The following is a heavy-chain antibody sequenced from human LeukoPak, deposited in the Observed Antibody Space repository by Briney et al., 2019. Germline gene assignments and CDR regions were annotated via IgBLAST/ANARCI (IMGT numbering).Heavy chain of an antibody. V-gene: IGHV3-23*01. CDR1: GFTFRNYA. CDR2: ITSNGQTT. J-gene: IGHJ4*02. CDR3: AKFAATVTTRGNFDY. D-gene: IGHD4-17*01. Sequence: PGGSLRLSCAASGFTFRNYAMTCVRQTAGEGLQWVSAITSNGQTTVCTETVEGRFTSSRAKSRATVHLEIKSLRAEATAVYYGAKFAATVTTRGNFDYWGQGTLVTVSP.